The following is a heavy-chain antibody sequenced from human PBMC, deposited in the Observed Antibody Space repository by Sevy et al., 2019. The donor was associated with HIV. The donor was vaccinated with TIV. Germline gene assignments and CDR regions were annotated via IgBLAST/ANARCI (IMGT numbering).Heavy chain of an antibody. D-gene: IGHD3-10*01. CDR3: AKEGSYYAHFDY. V-gene: IGHV3-30*18. Sequence: GGSLRLSCAASGFTFSSYGMHWVHQAPGKGLEWVAVISYDGSNKYYADSVKGRFTISRDNSKNTLYLQMNSLRAEDTAVYYCAKEGSYYAHFDYWGQGTLVTVSS. CDR2: ISYDGSNK. CDR1: GFTFSSYG. J-gene: IGHJ4*02.